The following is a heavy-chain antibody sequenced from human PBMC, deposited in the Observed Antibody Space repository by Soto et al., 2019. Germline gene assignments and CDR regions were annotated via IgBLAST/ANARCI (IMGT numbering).Heavy chain of an antibody. CDR1: GYSFTSYW. J-gene: IGHJ4*02. CDR3: ARQKSIAAAVFDY. Sequence: PGESLKISCKGPGYSFTSYWIGWVRQMPGKGLEWMGIIYPGDSDTRYSPSFQGQVTISADKSISTAYLQWSSLKASDTAMYYCARQKSIAAAVFDYWGQGTLVTVSS. CDR2: IYPGDSDT. D-gene: IGHD6-13*01. V-gene: IGHV5-51*01.